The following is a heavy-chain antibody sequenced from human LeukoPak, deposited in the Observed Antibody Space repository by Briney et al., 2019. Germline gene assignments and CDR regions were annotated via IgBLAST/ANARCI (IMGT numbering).Heavy chain of an antibody. J-gene: IGHJ6*02. CDR2: MSGSDGST. Sequence: GGSLRLSCAASGFTFSNYAMSWVRQAPGKGLEWVSAMSGSDGSTYYAESVKGRYTISRDNSENTLYLQMNSLRAEDTDVYYCAKASSGWYADYYYYGMDVWGQGTTVTVSS. CDR1: GFTFSNYA. D-gene: IGHD6-19*01. V-gene: IGHV3-23*01. CDR3: AKASSGWYADYYYYGMDV.